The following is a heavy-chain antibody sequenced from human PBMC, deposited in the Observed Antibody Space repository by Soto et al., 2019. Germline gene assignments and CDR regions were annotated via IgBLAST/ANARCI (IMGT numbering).Heavy chain of an antibody. V-gene: IGHV1-8*02. CDR1: GYSFSTYD. D-gene: IGHD1-20*01. CDR3: ARVPTIRITGTTTTWFDP. J-gene: IGHJ5*02. CDR2: MNPSAGTT. Sequence: QVHLVQSGAEVKKPGASVKVSCKASGYSFSTYDINWVRQAPGQGREWMGWMNPSAGTTGSAQKFQGRVTMSWDTSISTAYMELSSLTSEDTAVYYCARVPTIRITGTTTTWFDPWGQGTLVTVSS.